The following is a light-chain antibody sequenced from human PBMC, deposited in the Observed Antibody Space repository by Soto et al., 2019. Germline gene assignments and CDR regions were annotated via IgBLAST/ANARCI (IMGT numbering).Light chain of an antibody. CDR1: EDIANH. CDR3: QQFHSLPYT. J-gene: IGKJ2*01. V-gene: IGKV1-33*01. CDR2: DAS. Sequence: DPQMTQSPHSLSASVGDRVTIACQANEDIANHLNWYRQRPGKAPDLLIYDASNLEPGVPSRFSGAGSGTDFTFTISGLQPEDFATYYCQQFHSLPYTFGQGTKLEI.